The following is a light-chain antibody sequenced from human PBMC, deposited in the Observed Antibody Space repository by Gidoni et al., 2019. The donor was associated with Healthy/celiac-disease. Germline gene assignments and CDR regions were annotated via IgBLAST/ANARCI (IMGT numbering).Light chain of an antibody. CDR1: QSVSSN. CDR2: GAS. Sequence: EIVMTQSPATLSVSPGERATLSCRASQSVSSNLAWYQQKPGQAPRLLIYGASTRATGIPARFSGSGSGTEFTLTISSLQSEDFEVYYCQQYNNWPPWTFXXXTKVEIK. J-gene: IGKJ1*01. V-gene: IGKV3-15*01. CDR3: QQYNNWPPWT.